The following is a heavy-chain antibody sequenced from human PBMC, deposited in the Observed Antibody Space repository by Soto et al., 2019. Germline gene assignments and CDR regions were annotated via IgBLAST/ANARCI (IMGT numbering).Heavy chain of an antibody. CDR3: ARGDSGAFDY. CDR1: GGSISSYY. D-gene: IGHD2-15*01. V-gene: IGHV4-59*01. J-gene: IGHJ4*02. CDR2: IYYSGST. Sequence: QVQLQESGPGLVKPSETLSLTCTVSGGSISSYYWSWIRQPPGKGLEWIGYIYYSGSTNYNPSLKSRVTISVDTSKNQFSLKLSSVTAADTAVYYCARGDSGAFDYWGQGTLVTVSS.